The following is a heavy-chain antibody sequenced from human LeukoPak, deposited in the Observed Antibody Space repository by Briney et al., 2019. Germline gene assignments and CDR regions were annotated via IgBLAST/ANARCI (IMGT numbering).Heavy chain of an antibody. J-gene: IGHJ4*02. D-gene: IGHD4-17*01. CDR1: GGSISSGGYS. Sequence: PSETLSLTRAVSGGSISSGGYSWSWIRQPPGKGLEWIGYIYHSGSTYYNPSLKSRVTISVDRSKNQFSLKLSSVTAADTAVYYCARGVSAYYGIEHYFDYWGQGTLVTVSS. CDR3: ARGVSAYYGIEHYFDY. V-gene: IGHV4-30-2*01. CDR2: IYHSGST.